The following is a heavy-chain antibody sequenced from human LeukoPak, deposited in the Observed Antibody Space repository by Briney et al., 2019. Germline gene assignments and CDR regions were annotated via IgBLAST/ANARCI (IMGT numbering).Heavy chain of an antibody. Sequence: GGSLRLSCAASGFTFSNAYMSWVRQAPGKGLEWVGRIKSKTDGGTTDYAAPVKGRFSISRDDSKNTLYLEMNSLRAEDTAVYYCAKDSSGPAYWGQGTLVTVSS. D-gene: IGHD6-19*01. CDR1: GFTFSNAY. CDR3: AKDSSGPAY. J-gene: IGHJ4*02. V-gene: IGHV3-15*01. CDR2: IKSKTDGGTT.